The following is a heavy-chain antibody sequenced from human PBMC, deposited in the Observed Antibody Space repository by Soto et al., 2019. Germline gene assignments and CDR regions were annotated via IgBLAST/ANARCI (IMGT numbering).Heavy chain of an antibody. CDR2: ISSNGGTT. CDR3: VKDARTRFLEWLSYFDY. CDR1: GFTFDTYV. J-gene: IGHJ4*02. D-gene: IGHD3-3*01. Sequence: HPGGSLRLSCSASGFTFDTYVMYWVRQAPGKGLEYVSAISSNGGTTYYADSVKGRFTISRDNSKNTLYLQMSSLRAEDTAVYYCVKDARTRFLEWLSYFDYWGQGTLVTVSS. V-gene: IGHV3-64D*08.